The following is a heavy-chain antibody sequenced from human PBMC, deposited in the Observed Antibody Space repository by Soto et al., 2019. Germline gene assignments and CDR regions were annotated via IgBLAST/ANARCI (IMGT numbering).Heavy chain of an antibody. CDR1: GFSFSDYS. CDR2: IRYDASNK. CDR3: GTYGSIFDH. Sequence: GGSLRLSCTASGFSFSDYSMNWVRQAPGKGLEWVSLIRYDASNKYYADSVKGRFTISRDNSKNTLYLQMNSLRTDDTAVYYCGTYGSIFDHWGQGTLVTVSS. J-gene: IGHJ4*02. V-gene: IGHV3-30*02. D-gene: IGHD3-10*01.